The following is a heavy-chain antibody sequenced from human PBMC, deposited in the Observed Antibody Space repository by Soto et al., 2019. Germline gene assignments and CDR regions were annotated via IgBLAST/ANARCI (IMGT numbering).Heavy chain of an antibody. V-gene: IGHV3-21*01. J-gene: IGHJ5*02. CDR2: ISSSSSYI. CDR1: GFTFSSYS. D-gene: IGHD5-18*01. CDR3: AREWSQIGYSLDWFDP. Sequence: GSLRLSCAASGFTFSSYSMNWVRQAPGKGLEWVSSISSSSSYIYYADSVKGRFTISRDNAKNSLYLQMNSLRAEDTAVYYCAREWSQIGYSLDWFDPWGQGTLVTVSS.